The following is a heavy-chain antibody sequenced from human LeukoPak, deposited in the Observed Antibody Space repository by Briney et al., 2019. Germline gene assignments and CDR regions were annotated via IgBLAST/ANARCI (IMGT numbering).Heavy chain of an antibody. D-gene: IGHD5-12*01. Sequence: ASVKVSCKASGGTFSSCAISWVRQAPGQGREWMGGIIPIFGTANYAQKFQGRVTITADESTSTAYMELSSLRSEDTAVYYCARSTAYGGYLGIDYYFDYWGQGTLVTVSS. V-gene: IGHV1-69*13. J-gene: IGHJ4*02. CDR2: IIPIFGTA. CDR3: ARSTAYGGYLGIDYYFDY. CDR1: GGTFSSCA.